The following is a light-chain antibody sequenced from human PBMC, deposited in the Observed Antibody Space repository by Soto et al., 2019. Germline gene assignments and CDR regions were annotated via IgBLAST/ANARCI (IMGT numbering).Light chain of an antibody. Sequence: NFMLTQPHSVSESPGKTVTISCTRSSGSIASNYVQWYQQRPGSAPTPVIYEDNQRPSGVPDRFSGSIASSSNSASLTISGLKTEDEADYSCQSYDSSNVVFGGGTKLTVL. V-gene: IGLV6-57*04. CDR3: QSYDSSNVV. CDR1: SGSIASNY. CDR2: EDN. J-gene: IGLJ2*01.